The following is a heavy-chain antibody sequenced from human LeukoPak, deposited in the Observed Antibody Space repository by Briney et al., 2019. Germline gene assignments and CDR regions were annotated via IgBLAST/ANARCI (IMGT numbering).Heavy chain of an antibody. V-gene: IGHV4-39*01. CDR3: ARGNYEYVWGGIDY. D-gene: IGHD3-16*01. J-gene: IGHJ4*02. Sequence: SETLSLTCTVSGGSISSSSYYWGWIRQPPGKGLEWIASIYYSGSTYYNPSLKSRVTISVDTSKNQFSLKLSSVTAAGTAVYYCARGNYEYVWGGIDYWGQGTLVTVSS. CDR2: IYYSGST. CDR1: GGSISSSSYY.